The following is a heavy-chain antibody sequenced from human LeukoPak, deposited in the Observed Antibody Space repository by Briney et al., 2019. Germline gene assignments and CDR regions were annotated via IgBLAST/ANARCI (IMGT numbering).Heavy chain of an antibody. V-gene: IGHV4-59*01. D-gene: IGHD3-10*01. Sequence: SETLSLTCTVSGDSMTNYYWNWSRQPPGKGLEWIGYIHHSGTTNYNPSLRSRLTMSVDTSKNQFSLKLPAVGAADPAMSFCAKTGSLMGRFFDYWGQGIQVIVSS. CDR1: GDSMTNYY. CDR3: AKTGSLMGRFFDY. J-gene: IGHJ4*02. CDR2: IHHSGTT.